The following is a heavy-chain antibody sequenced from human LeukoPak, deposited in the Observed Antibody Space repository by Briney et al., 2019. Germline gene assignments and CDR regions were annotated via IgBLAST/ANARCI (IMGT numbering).Heavy chain of an antibody. CDR2: IYYSGST. J-gene: IGHJ4*02. D-gene: IGHD2-15*01. CDR1: GGSISSYY. Sequence: SETLSLTCTVSGGSISSYYWSWIRQPPGKGLEWIGYIYYSGSTNYNPSLKSRVTISVDTSKNQFSLKLSSVTAADTAVYYCARAAGYCSGGSCYWYFDYWGQGTLVTVSS. V-gene: IGHV4-59*01. CDR3: ARAAGYCSGGSCYWYFDY.